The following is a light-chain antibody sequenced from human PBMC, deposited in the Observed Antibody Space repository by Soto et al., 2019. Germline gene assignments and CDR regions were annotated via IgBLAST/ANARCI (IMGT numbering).Light chain of an antibody. J-gene: IGKJ1*01. CDR3: QQYNNWPPDRT. CDR1: QSVSSN. V-gene: IGKV3-15*01. Sequence: EIVMTQSPATLSVSPGERATLSCRASQSVSSNLAWYQQKPGQAPRLLIYGASTRATGIPARFSGSGSGTEFTLTISNLQSEDFAMYFCQQYNNWPPDRTFGQGTKVEIK. CDR2: GAS.